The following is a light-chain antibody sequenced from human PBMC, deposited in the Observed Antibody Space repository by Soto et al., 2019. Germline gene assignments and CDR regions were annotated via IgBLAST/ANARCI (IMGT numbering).Light chain of an antibody. Sequence: NFMLTQPHSVSESPGQTVTISCTRSSGSIASNYVQWYQQRPGSAPTTVIYEDNQRPSGVPDRFSGSIDSSSNSASLTISGLKTEDEADYYCQSYDSSNQGVVFGGGTKVTVL. CDR2: EDN. J-gene: IGLJ2*01. V-gene: IGLV6-57*04. CDR3: QSYDSSNQGVV. CDR1: SGSIASNY.